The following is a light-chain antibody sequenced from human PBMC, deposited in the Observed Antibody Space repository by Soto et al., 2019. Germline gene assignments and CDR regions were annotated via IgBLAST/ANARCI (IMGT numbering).Light chain of an antibody. Sequence: DIQMPQSPSTLSASAGDRVTITCRASPSINTWLAWYQQKPGKAPYLLNYNASNSQIGVPSRVSGSASGTEVTRTISSLQPDDIATYFWHQYKPYPLTYGGGTKV. CDR3: HQYKPYPLT. CDR2: NAS. J-gene: IGKJ4*01. V-gene: IGKV1-5*03. CDR1: PSINTW.